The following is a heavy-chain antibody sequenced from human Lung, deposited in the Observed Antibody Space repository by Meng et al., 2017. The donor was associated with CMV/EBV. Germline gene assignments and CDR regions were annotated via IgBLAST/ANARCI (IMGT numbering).Heavy chain of an antibody. J-gene: IGHJ6*02. CDR1: GGSIGSSSYY. Sequence: SXTLSLTCTVSGGSIGSSSYYWGWIRQPPGRGLEWIGTIYYSGSTYYNPSLKSRVTISLDTSKNQFSLKLSSVTAADTAVYYCAREGTMVRGVYYYYYGMDVWGQGTXVTVSS. D-gene: IGHD3-10*01. CDR2: IYYSGST. CDR3: AREGTMVRGVYYYYYGMDV. V-gene: IGHV4-39*07.